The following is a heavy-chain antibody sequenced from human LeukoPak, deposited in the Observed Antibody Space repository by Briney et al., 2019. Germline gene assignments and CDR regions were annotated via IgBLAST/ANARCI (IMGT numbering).Heavy chain of an antibody. CDR3: ARGGYGDPDYFDY. CDR2: IYHSGST. V-gene: IGHV4-30-2*01. Sequence: KPSETLSLTCTVSGGSISGYYWVWIRQPPGKGLEWIGYIYHSGSTYYNPSLKSRVTISVDRSKNQFSLKLSSVTAADTAVYYCARGGYGDPDYFDYWGQGTLVTVSS. D-gene: IGHD4-17*01. CDR1: GGSISGYY. J-gene: IGHJ4*02.